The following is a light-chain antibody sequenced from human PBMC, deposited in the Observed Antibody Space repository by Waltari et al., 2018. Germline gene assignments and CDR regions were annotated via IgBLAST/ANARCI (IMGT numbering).Light chain of an antibody. V-gene: IGKV1-5*03. Sequence: DIQMTQSPSTLSASVGDRVTITCRASQSISSWLAWYQQKPGKAPKLLIYKASSLESGVPSRFSGSGSETEFTLTISSLQPDDFATYYCQQYNSYPGTFGQGTKLEIK. CDR1: QSISSW. J-gene: IGKJ2*02. CDR3: QQYNSYPGT. CDR2: KAS.